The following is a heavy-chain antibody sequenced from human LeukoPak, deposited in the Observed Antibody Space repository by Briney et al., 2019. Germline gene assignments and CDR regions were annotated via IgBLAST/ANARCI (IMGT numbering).Heavy chain of an antibody. V-gene: IGHV3-33*01. CDR2: IWYDGSNK. CDR3: ARERDSSVSLGVGLDY. J-gene: IGHJ4*02. D-gene: IGHD3-22*01. CDR1: GFTFSSYG. Sequence: GGSLRLSCAASGFTFSSYGMHWVRQAPGKGLEWVAVIWYDGSNKYYADSVKGRFTISRDNSKNTLYLQMNRLRAEDTAVYYCARERDSSVSLGVGLDYWGQGTLVTVSS.